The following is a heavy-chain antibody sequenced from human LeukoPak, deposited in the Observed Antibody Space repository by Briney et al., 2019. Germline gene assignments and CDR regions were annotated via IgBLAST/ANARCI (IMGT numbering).Heavy chain of an antibody. V-gene: IGHV3-48*03. J-gene: IGHJ4*02. CDR3: ARGDSSRTY. CDR2: MSGSGNTI. D-gene: IGHD6-13*01. Sequence: QPGGSLRLSCAASGFTFSSFEMNWVRQAPGKGLEWISYMSGSGNTIKYADSVKGRFTISRDNTKNSLSLQMNSPRAEDTAVYYCARGDSSRTYWGQETLVTVSS. CDR1: GFTFSSFE.